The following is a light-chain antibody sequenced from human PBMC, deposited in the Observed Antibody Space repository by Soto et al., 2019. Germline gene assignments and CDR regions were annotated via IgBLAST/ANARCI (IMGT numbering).Light chain of an antibody. CDR2: DAS. Sequence: DIQMTQSPSSLSASVGDRVTITCQSSQDITNYLIWYQHKPGKAPKLLIYDASTLGTGVSSRFSGGGSGTHFTVTISSLQPEDIATYYCQQFDSVPCTFGQGTKLEL. V-gene: IGKV1-33*01. CDR3: QQFDSVPCT. CDR1: QDITNY. J-gene: IGKJ2*02.